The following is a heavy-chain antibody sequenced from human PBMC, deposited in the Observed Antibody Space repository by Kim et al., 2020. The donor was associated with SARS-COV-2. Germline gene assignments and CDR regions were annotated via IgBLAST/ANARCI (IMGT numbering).Heavy chain of an antibody. J-gene: IGHJ6*02. CDR3: AKGPIQLWNPSYHYDMDV. D-gene: IGHD5-18*01. Sequence: KDRFTIARDNSKNTLYLQKNSLRGEDTAVYYCAKGPIQLWNPSYHYDMDVWGQGTTVTVSS. V-gene: IGHV3-30*02.